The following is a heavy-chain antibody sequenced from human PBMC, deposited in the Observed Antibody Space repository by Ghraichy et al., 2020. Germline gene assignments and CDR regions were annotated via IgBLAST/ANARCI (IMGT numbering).Heavy chain of an antibody. J-gene: IGHJ4*02. V-gene: IGHV1-2*02. D-gene: IGHD5-18*01. CDR1: GYTFTDYY. Sequence: ASVKVSCKASGYTFTDYYINWVRQAPGQGLEWMGCINPNSGGANYAQNFQGRGTLTRDTSISTAYLELSSLRSDDTGVYYCARENTRGNMYGNDFDSWGQGTLVTVSS. CDR3: ARENTRGNMYGNDFDS. CDR2: INPNSGGA.